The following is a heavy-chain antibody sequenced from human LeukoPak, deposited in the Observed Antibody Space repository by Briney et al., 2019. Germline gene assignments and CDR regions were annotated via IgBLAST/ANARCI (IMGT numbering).Heavy chain of an antibody. D-gene: IGHD5-24*01. CDR3: ATGRDGYNWYFQH. V-gene: IGHV4-39*07. CDR2: LYESGST. Sequence: PSETLSLTCSVSGGSISGRNYQWGWIRQPPGKGLEWIGSLYESGSTYYNPSLRSRVTISVDTSKNQFSLKLNSLTAADTAVYYCATGRDGYNWYFQHWGQGTLVTVSS. J-gene: IGHJ1*01. CDR1: GGSISGRNYQ.